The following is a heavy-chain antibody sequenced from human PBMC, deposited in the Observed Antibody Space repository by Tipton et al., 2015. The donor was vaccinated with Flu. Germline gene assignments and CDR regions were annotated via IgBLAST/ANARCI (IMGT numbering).Heavy chain of an antibody. Sequence: VQLVQSGAEVKKPGESLKISCKGSGYSFTSYWIGWVRQMPGKGLEWMGIIYPGDSDTRYSPSFQGQVTISADQSISTAYLQWSSLKASDTAMYYCVRQPYLGDYGGYFDYWGQGTLVTVSS. V-gene: IGHV5-51*01. J-gene: IGHJ4*02. CDR2: IYPGDSDT. CDR1: GYSFTSYW. CDR3: VRQPYLGDYGGYFDY. D-gene: IGHD4-17*01.